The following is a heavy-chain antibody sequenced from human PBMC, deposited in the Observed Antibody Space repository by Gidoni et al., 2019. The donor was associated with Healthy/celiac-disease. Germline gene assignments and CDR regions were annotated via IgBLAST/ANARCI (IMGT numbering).Heavy chain of an antibody. J-gene: IGHJ5*02. CDR1: GFTFSSYS. CDR2: ISSSSSYI. V-gene: IGHV3-21*01. Sequence: EVQLVESGGGLVTPGGSLRLSCAASGFTFSSYSMNWVRQAPGKGLEWVSSISSSSSYIYYADSVKGRFTISRDNAKNSLYLQMNSLRAEDTAVYYCARDRGSSSVRFDPWGQGTLVTVSS. D-gene: IGHD6-6*01. CDR3: ARDRGSSSVRFDP.